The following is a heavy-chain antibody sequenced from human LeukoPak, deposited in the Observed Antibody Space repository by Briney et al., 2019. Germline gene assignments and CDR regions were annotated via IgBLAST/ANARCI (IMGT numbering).Heavy chain of an antibody. V-gene: IGHV1-18*01. Sequence: GASVKVSCRASGFPFNTHAVAWVRQAPGQGLEWMGWISAYNGNANYAQKLQGRVTVTTDTSTGTAYMDLRSLRSDDTAIYYCARDYADAFDSWGQGTMVTVSS. D-gene: IGHD2-2*01. J-gene: IGHJ3*02. CDR1: GFPFNTHA. CDR2: ISAYNGNA. CDR3: ARDYADAFDS.